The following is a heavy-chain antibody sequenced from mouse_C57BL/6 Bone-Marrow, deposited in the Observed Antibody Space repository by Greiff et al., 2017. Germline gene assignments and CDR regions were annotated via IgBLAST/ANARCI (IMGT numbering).Heavy chain of an antibody. J-gene: IGHJ1*03. CDR3: VRSHYYGSRYWYFDV. CDR2: IRSKSNNYAT. Sequence: GGGLVQPKGSLKLSCAASGFSFNTYAMNWVRQAPGKGLEWVARIRSKSNNYATYYADSVKDRFTISRDDSESMLYLQMNNSKTEDTAMYYCVRSHYYGSRYWYFDVWGTGTTVTVSS. V-gene: IGHV10-1*01. CDR1: GFSFNTYA. D-gene: IGHD1-1*01.